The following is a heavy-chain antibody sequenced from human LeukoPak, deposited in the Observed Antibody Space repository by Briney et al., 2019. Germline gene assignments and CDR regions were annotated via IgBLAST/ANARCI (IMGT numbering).Heavy chain of an antibody. D-gene: IGHD2-2*01. J-gene: IGHJ5*02. CDR1: GGSISSSSYY. CDR2: IYYSGST. Sequence: SETLSLTCTVSGGSISSSSYYWGWIRQPPGKGLEWIGSIYYSGSTYYNPSLKSRVTISVDTSKNQFSLKLNSVTAADTAVYYCARTTEDCSSTSCYQYWFDPWGQGTLVTVSS. V-gene: IGHV4-39*07. CDR3: ARTTEDCSSTSCYQYWFDP.